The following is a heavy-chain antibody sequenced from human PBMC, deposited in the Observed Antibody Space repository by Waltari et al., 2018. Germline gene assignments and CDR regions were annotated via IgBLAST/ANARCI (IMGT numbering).Heavy chain of an antibody. CDR2: VSYRGTT. J-gene: IGHJ3*01. CDR3: ATYIGASVGTAAFDV. Sequence: QLQLQESGPRLVRPSEPLSPICRVSVVSITSHRHYWAWLRQSPGQGLEWIGTVSYRGTTYISPSLKSRVSVSRDTSKNQVSLILGSVTAADMAVYYCATYIGASVGTAAFDVWGQGTMVTVSS. D-gene: IGHD5-12*01. CDR1: VVSITSHRHY. V-gene: IGHV4-39*01.